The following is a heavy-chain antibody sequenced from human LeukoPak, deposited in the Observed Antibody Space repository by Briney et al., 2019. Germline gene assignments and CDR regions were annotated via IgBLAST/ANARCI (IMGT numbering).Heavy chain of an antibody. J-gene: IGHJ4*02. CDR3: ARHSLYGSGSYYIDY. CDR2: IYYSGST. V-gene: IGHV4-59*08. CDR1: GGSFSGYY. Sequence: SETLSLTCAVSGGSFSGYYWSWIRQPPGKGLEWIGYIYYSGSTNYNPSLKSRVTISVDTSKNQFSLKLSSVTAADTAVYYCARHSLYGSGSYYIDYWGQGTLVTVSS. D-gene: IGHD3-10*01.